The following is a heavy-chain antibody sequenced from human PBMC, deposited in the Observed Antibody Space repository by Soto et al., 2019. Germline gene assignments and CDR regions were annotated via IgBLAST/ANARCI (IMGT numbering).Heavy chain of an antibody. J-gene: IGHJ5*02. Sequence: EVQLVESGGGLVQPGGSLRLSCAASGFTFSSYWMSWVRQAPGQGLEWVANIKQDGSEKYYVDAVKGRFTISRDNAKNSLYLQMTSLRAEDTAVYYCARDNWNYSPWFDPWGQGTLVTVSS. D-gene: IGHD1-7*01. CDR3: ARDNWNYSPWFDP. CDR1: GFTFSSYW. CDR2: IKQDGSEK. V-gene: IGHV3-7*01.